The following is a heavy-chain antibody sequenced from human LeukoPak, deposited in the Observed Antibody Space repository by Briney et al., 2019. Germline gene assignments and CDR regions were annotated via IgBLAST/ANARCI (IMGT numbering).Heavy chain of an antibody. Sequence: PGGSLRLSCEASGFTFSNYWMHWVRQAPGKGLEWVSRIDSDGSNTRYADSVKGRFTISRDNAKNTLYLQMNSLRAEDTAVYYCVRDDNGGAEDYWGQGTLVTVSS. CDR3: VRDDNGGAEDY. V-gene: IGHV3-74*01. J-gene: IGHJ4*02. D-gene: IGHD4/OR15-4a*01. CDR1: GFTFSNYW. CDR2: IDSDGSNT.